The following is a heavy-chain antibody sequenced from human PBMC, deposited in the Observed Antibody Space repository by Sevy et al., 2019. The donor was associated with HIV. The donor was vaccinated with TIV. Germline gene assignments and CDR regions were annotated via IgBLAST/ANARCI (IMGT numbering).Heavy chain of an antibody. D-gene: IGHD3-22*01. CDR2: ITTSGVTI. CDR1: GFTFIDYY. CDR3: ARGTNYYESSGPSYFDY. Sequence: GGSLRLSCAASGFTFIDYYMSWIRQAPGKGLEWVSHITTSGVTIYYADSVKGRFTISRDNAKNSLYLQMNSLRAEDTAVYYCARGTNYYESSGPSYFDYWGQGSLVTVSS. V-gene: IGHV3-11*01. J-gene: IGHJ4*02.